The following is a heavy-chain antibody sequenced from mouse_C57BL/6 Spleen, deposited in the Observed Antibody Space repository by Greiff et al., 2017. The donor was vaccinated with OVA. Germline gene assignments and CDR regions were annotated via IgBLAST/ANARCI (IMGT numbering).Heavy chain of an antibody. V-gene: IGHV5-17*01. J-gene: IGHJ3*01. CDR2: ISTGSSTI. D-gene: IGHD1-1*01. CDR1: GFTFSDYG. Sequence: DVKLVEPGGGLVKPGGSLKLSCAASGFTFSDYGMHWVRQAPVKGLEWVAYISTGSSTIYYADTVKGRVTITRDNANNTLFLQMTSLRAEDAAMYYCSRSRYGGSPFAYWGQGTLVTVSA. CDR3: SRSRYGGSPFAY.